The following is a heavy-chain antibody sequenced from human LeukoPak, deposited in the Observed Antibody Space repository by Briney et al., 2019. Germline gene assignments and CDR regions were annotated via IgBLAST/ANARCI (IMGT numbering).Heavy chain of an antibody. CDR1: GFTFSNYW. CDR3: ARVKYYDSSGYNTLDY. CDR2: IKQDGSEK. Sequence: GGSLRLSCAASGFTFSNYWMSWVRQAPGKGLEWVANIKQDGSEKYYVGSVKGRFTISRDNAKNSLYLQMNSLRAEDTAVYYCARVKYYDSSGYNTLDYWGQGTLVTVSS. D-gene: IGHD3-22*01. J-gene: IGHJ4*02. V-gene: IGHV3-7*01.